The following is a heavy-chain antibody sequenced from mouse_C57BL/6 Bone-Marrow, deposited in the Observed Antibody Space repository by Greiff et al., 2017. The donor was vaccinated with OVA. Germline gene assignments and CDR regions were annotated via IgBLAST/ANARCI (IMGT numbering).Heavy chain of an antibody. V-gene: IGHV1-64*01. CDR3: ARRRIYYGNYSYAMDY. J-gene: IGHJ4*01. CDR2: IHPNSGST. CDR1: GYTFTSYW. D-gene: IGHD2-1*01. Sequence: QVQLQQPGAELVKPGASVKLSCKASGYTFTSYWMHWVKQRPGQGLEWIGMIHPNSGSTNYNEKFKSKATLTVDKSSSTAYMQRSSLTSEDSAVYYCARRRIYYGNYSYAMDYWGQGTSVTVSS.